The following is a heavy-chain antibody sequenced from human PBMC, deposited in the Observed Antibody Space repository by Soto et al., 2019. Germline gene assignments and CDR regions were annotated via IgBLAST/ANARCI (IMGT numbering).Heavy chain of an antibody. D-gene: IGHD2-2*02. V-gene: IGHV4-30-2*01. J-gene: IGHJ5*02. CDR2: IYHSGST. Sequence: PSETLSLTCAVSGGSISSGGYSWSWIRQPPGKGLEWIGYIYHSGSTNYNPSLKSRVTISVDTSKNQFSLKLSSVIAADTAVYYCARGYCSSTICYIWDNWFDPWGQGTLVTVSS. CDR1: GGSISSGGYS. CDR3: ARGYCSSTICYIWDNWFDP.